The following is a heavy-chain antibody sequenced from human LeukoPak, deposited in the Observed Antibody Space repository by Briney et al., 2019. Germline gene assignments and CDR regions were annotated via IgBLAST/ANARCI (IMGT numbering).Heavy chain of an antibody. CDR1: GFTFSSSG. V-gene: IGHV3-30*18. D-gene: IGHD5-18*01. J-gene: IGHJ4*02. Sequence: GKSLRPSCAATGFTFSSSGMHWVRQAPGKGLEWVAVISFDGTNKYYADSVKGRFTISRDNSKNTLYLQMNSLRAEDTAVYYCAKERTGGYPPYWGQGTLVTVSS. CDR3: AKERTGGYPPY. CDR2: ISFDGTNK.